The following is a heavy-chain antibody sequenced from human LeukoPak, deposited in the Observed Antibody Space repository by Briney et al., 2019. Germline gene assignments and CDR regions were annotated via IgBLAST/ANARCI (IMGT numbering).Heavy chain of an antibody. Sequence: SETLSLTCTVSSGSISSSSYYWGWIRQPPGKGLEWIGSINYSGSTYYNPSLKSRVTISVDTSKNQFSLKLSSVTAADTAVYYCARPESSGSSLDYWGQGTLVTVSS. CDR1: SGSISSSSYY. J-gene: IGHJ4*02. D-gene: IGHD6-6*01. CDR3: ARPESSGSSLDY. CDR2: INYSGST. V-gene: IGHV4-39*01.